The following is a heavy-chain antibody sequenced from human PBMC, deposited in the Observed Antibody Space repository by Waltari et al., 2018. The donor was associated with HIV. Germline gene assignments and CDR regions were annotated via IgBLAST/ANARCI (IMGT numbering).Heavy chain of an antibody. CDR1: GFTFSSYW. V-gene: IGHV3-7*01. J-gene: IGHJ6*02. CDR3: ARRPYSNSHADYYYYYGMDV. D-gene: IGHD4-4*01. Sequence: EVQLVESGGGLVQPGGSLRLSCAASGFTFSSYWMSWVRQAPGKGLEWVANIKQDGSEKYYVDSVKGRFTISRDNAKNSLYLQMNSLRAEDTAVYYCARRPYSNSHADYYYYYGMDVWGQGTTVTVSS. CDR2: IKQDGSEK.